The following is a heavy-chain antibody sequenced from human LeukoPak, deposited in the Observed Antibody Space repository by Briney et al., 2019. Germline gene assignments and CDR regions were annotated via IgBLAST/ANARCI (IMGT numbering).Heavy chain of an antibody. V-gene: IGHV4-34*01. CDR3: ARGTIFGSRYMDV. D-gene: IGHD3-3*01. J-gene: IGHJ6*03. CDR2: INHSGST. Sequence: SETLSLTCTVSGGSISSYYWSWIRQPPGKGLEWIGEINHSGSTNYNPSLKSRVTISVDTSKNQFSLKLSSVTAADTAVYYCARGTIFGSRYMDVWGKGTTVTVSS. CDR1: GGSISSYY.